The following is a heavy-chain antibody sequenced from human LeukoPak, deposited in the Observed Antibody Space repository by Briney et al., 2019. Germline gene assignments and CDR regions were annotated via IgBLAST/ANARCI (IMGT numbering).Heavy chain of an antibody. CDR1: GGSFSGYY. V-gene: IGHV4-34*01. CDR2: INHSGST. CDR3: ARGPSIVVVTASISCAFDI. D-gene: IGHD2-21*02. J-gene: IGHJ3*02. Sequence: PSGTLSLTCAVYGGSFSGYYWSWIRQPPGKGLEWIGEINHSGSTNYNPSLKSRVTISVDTSKNQFSLKLSSVTAADTAVYYCARGPSIVVVTASISCAFDIWGQGTMVTVSS.